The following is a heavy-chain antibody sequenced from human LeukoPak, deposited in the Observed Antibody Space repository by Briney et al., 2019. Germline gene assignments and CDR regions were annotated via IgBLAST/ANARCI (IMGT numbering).Heavy chain of an antibody. CDR1: GSTFSSYA. CDR3: AKRRGLELLYYYYMDV. J-gene: IGHJ6*03. D-gene: IGHD1-7*01. V-gene: IGHV3-23*01. Sequence: GGSLRLSCAASGSTFSSYAMSWVRQAPGKGLEWVSAISGSGGSTYYAGSVKGRFTISRDNSKNTLYLQMNSLRAEDTAVYYCAKRRGLELLYYYYMDVWGKGTTVTVSS. CDR2: ISGSGGST.